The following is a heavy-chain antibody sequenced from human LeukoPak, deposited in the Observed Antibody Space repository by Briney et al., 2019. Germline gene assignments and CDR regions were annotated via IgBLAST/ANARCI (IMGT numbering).Heavy chain of an antibody. CDR3: ARGGDYYDSSGYYDDAFDI. V-gene: IGHV1-2*02. CDR1: GYTFTGYY. J-gene: IGHJ3*02. D-gene: IGHD3-22*01. CDR2: INPKSGGT. Sequence: ASVKVSCKAFGYTFTGYYIHWVRQAPGQGLKWMGWINPKSGGTNYAQKFQGRVTMTRDTSIGTAYMELSRLRSDDTAVYYCARGGDYYDSSGYYDDAFDIWGQGTMITVSS.